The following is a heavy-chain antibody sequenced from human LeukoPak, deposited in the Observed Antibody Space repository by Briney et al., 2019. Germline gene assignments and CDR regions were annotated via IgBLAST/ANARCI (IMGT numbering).Heavy chain of an antibody. CDR3: ARVSSSWYDPVDY. J-gene: IGHJ4*02. CDR2: IYYSGST. Sequence: SETLSLTCTVSGGSISSYYWSLIRQPPGKGLEWIGYIYYSGSTNYNPSLKSRVTISVDTSKNQFSLKLSSVTAADTAVYYCARVSSSWYDPVDYWGQGTLVTVSS. V-gene: IGHV4-59*01. CDR1: GGSISSYY. D-gene: IGHD6-13*01.